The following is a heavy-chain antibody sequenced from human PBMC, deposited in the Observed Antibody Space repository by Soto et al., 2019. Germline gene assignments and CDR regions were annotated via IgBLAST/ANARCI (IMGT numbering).Heavy chain of an antibody. J-gene: IGHJ6*02. CDR1: GFIVSSNY. V-gene: IGHV3-53*01. CDR2: TYSGGFT. CDR3: ARDYNTNDYSYYGMDV. Sequence: EVQLVESGGGLIKPGGSLRLSCAVSGFIVSSNYMSWVRQAPGKGLEWVSSTYSGGFTYYADSVKGRFTISRDNSKNTLYLQMSSLRADDTAVYYCARDYNTNDYSYYGMDVWGQGTTVTGSS. D-gene: IGHD1-1*01.